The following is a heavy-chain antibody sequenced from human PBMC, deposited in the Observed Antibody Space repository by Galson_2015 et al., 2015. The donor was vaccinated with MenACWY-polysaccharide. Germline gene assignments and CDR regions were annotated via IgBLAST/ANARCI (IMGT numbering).Heavy chain of an antibody. CDR2: IRSSGTNT. J-gene: IGHJ6*02. CDR3: ARGHYGMDV. V-gene: IGHV3-74*01. CDR1: GFTFSSYW. Sequence: SLRLSCAASGFTFSSYWMHWVRQVPGKGLVWVSAIRSSGTNTYYADSVKGRFTISRDNSKNTLYLQMHSLRAEDTAVYSCARGHYGMDVWGQGTTVTVSS.